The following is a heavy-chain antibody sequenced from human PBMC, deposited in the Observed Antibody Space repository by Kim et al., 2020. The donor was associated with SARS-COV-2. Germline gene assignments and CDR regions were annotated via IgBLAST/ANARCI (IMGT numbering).Heavy chain of an antibody. Sequence: GTTNYNPSLKSRVSISMDSSKKHFSQNLTSVTAADTAVYFCARGSSSWFEFWGQGTLVSVSS. J-gene: IGHJ4*02. V-gene: IGHV4-61*02. D-gene: IGHD6-13*01. CDR3: ARGSSSWFEF. CDR2: GTT.